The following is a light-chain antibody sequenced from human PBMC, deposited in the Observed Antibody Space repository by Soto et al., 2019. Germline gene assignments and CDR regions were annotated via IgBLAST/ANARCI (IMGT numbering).Light chain of an antibody. J-gene: IGKJ3*01. Sequence: EIVLTQSPGTLSLSPGERATLSCRASQSVSSSYLAWYQQKPGQAPRLLIYGASSRATGIPDRFSGSGSGTDFTLTISRLDPEDFAVYYCQHYGTSPLFTFGPGTTVDIK. V-gene: IGKV3-20*01. CDR3: QHYGTSPLFT. CDR1: QSVSSSY. CDR2: GAS.